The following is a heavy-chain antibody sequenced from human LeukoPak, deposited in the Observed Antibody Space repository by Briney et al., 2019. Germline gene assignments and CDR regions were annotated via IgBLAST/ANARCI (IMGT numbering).Heavy chain of an antibody. J-gene: IGHJ3*02. CDR3: ARDGGSYLGAFDI. Sequence: PSETLSLTCTVSGVSISDFYWNWIRQPPGKGLEWIANIHHSGGTNYNPSLKSRVTISIDRSKNQFSLKLSSVTAADTAVYYCARDGGSYLGAFDIWGQGTMVTVSS. V-gene: IGHV4-59*12. CDR2: IHHSGGT. CDR1: GVSISDFY. D-gene: IGHD1-26*01.